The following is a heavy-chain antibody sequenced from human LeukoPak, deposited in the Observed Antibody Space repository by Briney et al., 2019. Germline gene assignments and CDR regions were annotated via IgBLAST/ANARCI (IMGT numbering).Heavy chain of an antibody. CDR3: TRDASAAVGAS. D-gene: IGHD6-19*01. Sequence: PGGSLRLSCTASGFTFGDYAMSWFRQAPGKGLEWVGFIRSKAYGGTTECAASVKGRFTISRDDSKSIAYLQMNSLKTEDTAVYYCTRDASAAVGASWGQGTLVTVSS. V-gene: IGHV3-49*03. CDR1: GFTFGDYA. J-gene: IGHJ4*02. CDR2: IRSKAYGGTT.